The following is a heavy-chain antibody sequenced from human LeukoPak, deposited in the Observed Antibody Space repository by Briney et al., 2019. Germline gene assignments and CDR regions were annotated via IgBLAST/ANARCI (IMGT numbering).Heavy chain of an antibody. V-gene: IGHV3-7*01. Sequence: GGSLRLSCAASGFTFSSYWMSWVRQAPGKGLEWVANIKQDGSEKYYVDSVKGRFTISRDNAKNSLYLQMNSLRAEDTAVYYCARYGSTYYYYIDVWGKGTTVTVSS. D-gene: IGHD4-17*01. CDR1: GFTFSSYW. CDR3: ARYGSTYYYYIDV. CDR2: IKQDGSEK. J-gene: IGHJ6*03.